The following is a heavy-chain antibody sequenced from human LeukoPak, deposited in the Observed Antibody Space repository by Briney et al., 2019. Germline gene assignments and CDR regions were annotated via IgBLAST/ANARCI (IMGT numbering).Heavy chain of an antibody. Sequence: PSETLSLTCAVSGGSFITSKWWSWVRQPPGKGLEWIGEVHHSGSTNYNPSLKSRVTISVDKSKNQFSLSLSSVTAADTAVYYCARDRSYIWFDPWGQGTLVTVSS. J-gene: IGHJ5*02. CDR3: ARDRSYIWFDP. CDR2: VHHSGST. CDR1: GGSFITSKW. D-gene: IGHD1-26*01. V-gene: IGHV4-4*02.